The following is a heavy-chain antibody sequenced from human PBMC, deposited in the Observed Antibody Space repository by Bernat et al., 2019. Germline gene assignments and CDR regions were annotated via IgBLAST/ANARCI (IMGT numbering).Heavy chain of an antibody. Sequence: QVQLQESGPGLVKPSETLSLTCTVSGGSFSRSYWSWIRQPPGKGLEWIGYMYYSGSTNYNPSLKSRVTISVDTSKNQFSLKLSSVTAADTAVYYCARDPGVDSMGGFDYWGQGTLVTVSS. V-gene: IGHV4-59*01. CDR2: MYYSGST. CDR3: ARDPGVDSMGGFDY. D-gene: IGHD1-26*01. CDR1: GGSFSRSY. J-gene: IGHJ4*02.